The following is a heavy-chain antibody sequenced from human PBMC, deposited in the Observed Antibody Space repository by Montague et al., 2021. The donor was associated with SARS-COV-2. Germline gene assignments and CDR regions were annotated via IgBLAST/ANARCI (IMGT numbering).Heavy chain of an antibody. CDR1: GGSISSYY. Sequence: SETLSLTCTVSGGSISSYYWSWIRQPPGKGLEWIGYIYYSGSTNYNPSLKSRVTISVDTSKNQFSLKLSSVTAADTAVYYCARASMTMVRGVTRWYFDVWGRGTLVTVSS. CDR3: ARASMTMVRGVTRWYFDV. CDR2: IYYSGST. J-gene: IGHJ2*01. D-gene: IGHD3-10*01. V-gene: IGHV4-59*13.